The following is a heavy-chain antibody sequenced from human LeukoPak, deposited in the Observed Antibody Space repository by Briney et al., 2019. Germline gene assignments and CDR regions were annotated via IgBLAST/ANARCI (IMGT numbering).Heavy chain of an antibody. Sequence: PGGSLRLSCAASGFTFSSYAMHWVRQAPGKGLEWVAVISYDGSNKYYADSVKGRFTISRDNPKNTLYLQMNSLRAEDTAVYYCARDRLDFWSGYSYYYGMDVWGQGTTVTVSS. V-gene: IGHV3-30-3*01. CDR3: ARDRLDFWSGYSYYYGMDV. J-gene: IGHJ6*02. D-gene: IGHD3-3*01. CDR1: GFTFSSYA. CDR2: ISYDGSNK.